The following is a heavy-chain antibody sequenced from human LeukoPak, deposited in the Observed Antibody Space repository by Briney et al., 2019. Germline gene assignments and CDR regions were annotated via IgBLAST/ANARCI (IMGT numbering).Heavy chain of an antibody. CDR1: GFTFSSYW. CDR2: IKQDGSEK. D-gene: IGHD7-27*01. Sequence: GGSLRLSCAASGFTFSSYWMSWVRQAPGKGLEWVANIKQDGSEKYYVDSVKGRFTISRDNAKNSLYLQMNSLRAEDTAVYYCARSPNWDYYYYGMDVWGQGTTVTVSS. J-gene: IGHJ6*02. CDR3: ARSPNWDYYYYGMDV. V-gene: IGHV3-7*01.